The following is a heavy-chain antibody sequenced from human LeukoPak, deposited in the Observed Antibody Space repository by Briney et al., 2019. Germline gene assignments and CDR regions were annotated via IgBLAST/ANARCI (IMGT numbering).Heavy chain of an antibody. CDR2: ISTSWST. CDR3: AREYSSGWYSSGMDV. CDR1: GDSISSGGGYY. J-gene: IGHJ6*04. V-gene: IGHV4-61*02. Sequence: SETLSLTCTVSGDSISSGGGYYWSWIRQPAGKGLEWIGRISTSWSTNYNPSLRSRVTISVDTSKNQFSLKLNSVTAADTAVYYCAREYSSGWYSSGMDVWGKGTTVTISS. D-gene: IGHD6-13*01.